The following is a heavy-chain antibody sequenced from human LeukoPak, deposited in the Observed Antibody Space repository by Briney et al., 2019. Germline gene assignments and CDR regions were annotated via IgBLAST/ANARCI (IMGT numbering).Heavy chain of an antibody. J-gene: IGHJ4*02. Sequence: GASVKVSCKASGYTFTAYGISWVRQAPGQGVEWMGWISANNGDTKYAQKVQGRVSMTTDTSTTTAYMELRSLRSDDTATYYCVRAPPALTSGPGDSSGQGTPVIVSS. CDR2: ISANNGDT. CDR1: GYTFTAYG. CDR3: VRAPPALTSGPGDS. D-gene: IGHD2-8*02. V-gene: IGHV1-18*01.